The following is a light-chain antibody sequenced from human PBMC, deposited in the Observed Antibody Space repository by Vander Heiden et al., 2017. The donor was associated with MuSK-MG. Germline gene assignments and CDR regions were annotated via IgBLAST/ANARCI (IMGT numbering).Light chain of an antibody. CDR3: QQSYSTPQT. V-gene: IGKV1-39*01. CDR1: QSISTS. CDR2: ATS. Sequence: DIQMTQSPSSLSAFVGDRVTITCRASQSISTSLNWYQQKPGKAPNLLIFATSNLQTGVPSRFSGSGSGTDFTLTISSLQPEDFATYYCQQSYSTPQTFGPGTKVDI. J-gene: IGKJ3*01.